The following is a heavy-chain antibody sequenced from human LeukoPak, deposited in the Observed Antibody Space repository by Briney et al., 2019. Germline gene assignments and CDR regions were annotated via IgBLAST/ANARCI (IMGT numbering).Heavy chain of an antibody. J-gene: IGHJ4*02. CDR1: GFTFSSYA. CDR2: ISGSGGST. V-gene: IGHV3-23*01. CDR3: AKDRGYYGSSLDY. D-gene: IGHD3-10*01. Sequence: PGGSLRLSCAASGFTFSSYAMSWVRQAPGKGLEWVSAISGSGGSTYYADSVKGRFTISRDNSKNTLYLQMNSLRAEDRAVYYCAKDRGYYGSSLDYWGQGTLVTVSS.